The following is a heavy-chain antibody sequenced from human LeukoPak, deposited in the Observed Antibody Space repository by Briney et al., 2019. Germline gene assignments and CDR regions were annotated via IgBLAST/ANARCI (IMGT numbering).Heavy chain of an antibody. D-gene: IGHD3-10*01. CDR3: ATALGGSGSYYSWDY. J-gene: IGHJ4*02. Sequence: ASVKVSCKVSGYTLTELSMHWVRQAPGKGLEWMGGFDPEDGETIYAQEFQGRVTMTEDTSTDTAYMELSSLRSEDTAVYYCATALGGSGSYYSWDYWGQGTLVTVSS. V-gene: IGHV1-24*01. CDR2: FDPEDGET. CDR1: GYTLTELS.